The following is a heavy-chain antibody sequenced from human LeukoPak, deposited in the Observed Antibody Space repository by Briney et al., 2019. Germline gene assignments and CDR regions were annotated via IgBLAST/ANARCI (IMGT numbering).Heavy chain of an antibody. CDR3: ARAVGYCSSTSCYTGYYYYYMDV. Sequence: PSETLSLTCTVSGGSISSHYWSWIRQPPGKGLEWIGYIYYSGSTNYNPSLKSRVAISVDTSKNQFSLKLSSVTAADTAVYYCARAVGYCSSTSCYTGYYYYYMDVWGKGATVTVSS. V-gene: IGHV4-59*11. CDR1: GGSISSHY. D-gene: IGHD2-2*02. J-gene: IGHJ6*03. CDR2: IYYSGST.